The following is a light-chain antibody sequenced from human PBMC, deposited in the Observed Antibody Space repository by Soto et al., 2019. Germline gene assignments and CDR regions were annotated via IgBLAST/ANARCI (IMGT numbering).Light chain of an antibody. J-gene: IGKJ2*01. CDR2: DAS. CDR3: QQRNNWPPMYT. CDR1: QSVRSY. V-gene: IGKV3-11*01. Sequence: EIVLTQSPATLSLSPGERATLSCRASQSVRSYLAWYQQKPGQAPRLLIYDASNRATGIPARFSGSGSGTDFTLTISSLEPEDFAVYYCQQRNNWPPMYTFGQGTKLEIK.